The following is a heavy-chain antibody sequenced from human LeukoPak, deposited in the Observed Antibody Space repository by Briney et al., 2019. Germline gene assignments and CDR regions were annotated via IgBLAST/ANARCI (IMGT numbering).Heavy chain of an antibody. CDR3: ARDYYDSSGEFDY. D-gene: IGHD3-22*01. V-gene: IGHV4-59*01. Sequence: SETLSLTCTVSGDSISSYYWSWIRQPPGKGLEWIGYIYYSGSTNYNSSLKSRVTISVDTSKNQFSLKLSSVTAADTAVYYCARDYYDSSGEFDYWGQGTLVTVSS. J-gene: IGHJ4*02. CDR2: IYYSGST. CDR1: GDSISSYY.